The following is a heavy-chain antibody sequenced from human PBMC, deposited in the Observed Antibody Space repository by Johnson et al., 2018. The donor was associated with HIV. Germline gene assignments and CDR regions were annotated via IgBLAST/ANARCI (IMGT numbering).Heavy chain of an antibody. CDR1: GFTVSSNY. J-gene: IGHJ3*02. Sequence: VQLVESGGGLIQPGGSLRLSCAASGFTVSSNYMSWVRQAPGKGLEWVSVIYSGGSTYYADSVKGRFTISRDNSKNTLYLQMNSLRAEDTAVYYCASFGLAVAADAFDIWGQGTMVTVS. V-gene: IGHV3-53*01. CDR2: IYSGGST. D-gene: IGHD6-19*01. CDR3: ASFGLAVAADAFDI.